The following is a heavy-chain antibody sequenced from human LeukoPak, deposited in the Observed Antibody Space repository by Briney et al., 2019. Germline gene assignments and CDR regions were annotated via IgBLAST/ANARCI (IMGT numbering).Heavy chain of an antibody. V-gene: IGHV4-59*08. Sequence: SETLSLTCTVSGGSISSYYWSWIRQPPGKGLEWIGYIYYSGSTSYNPSLKSRVTMSVDTSKNQFSLELSSVTAADTAVYYCVRIDYGGSFDRWGQGTLVTVSS. CDR1: GGSISSYY. J-gene: IGHJ4*02. CDR3: VRIDYGGSFDR. D-gene: IGHD4-23*01. CDR2: IYYSGST.